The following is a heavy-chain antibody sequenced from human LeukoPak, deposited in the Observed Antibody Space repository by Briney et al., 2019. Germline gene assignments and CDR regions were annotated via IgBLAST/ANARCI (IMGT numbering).Heavy chain of an antibody. CDR3: ARGIRTGYGY. Sequence: PSETLSLTCTVSGGSISSYYWSWIRQPPGKGLEWIGYIYYSGSTNYNPSLRRRVTISLDTSKNQFSLKVMYLTAADTAVYYCARGIRTGYGYWGQGTLVTASS. CDR1: GGSISSYY. CDR2: IYYSGST. D-gene: IGHD1-1*01. J-gene: IGHJ4*02. V-gene: IGHV4-59*12.